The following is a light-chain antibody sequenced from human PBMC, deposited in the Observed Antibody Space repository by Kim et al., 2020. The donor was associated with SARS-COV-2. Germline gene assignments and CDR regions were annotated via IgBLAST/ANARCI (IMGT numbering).Light chain of an antibody. CDR3: FSYAGIGNRV. CDR2: EVS. J-gene: IGLJ3*02. V-gene: IGLV2-8*01. CDR1: SRDVGGYSF. Sequence: GQSVTISCTGTSRDVGGYSFVAWYQQHPGQAPKLIIFEVSRRPAGVPARFSGSKSGNTASLTVSGLQAEDEADYYCFSYAGIGNRVFGGGTKLTVL.